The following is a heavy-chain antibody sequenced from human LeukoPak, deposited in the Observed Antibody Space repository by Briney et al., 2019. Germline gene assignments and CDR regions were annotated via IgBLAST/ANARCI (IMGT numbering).Heavy chain of an antibody. J-gene: IGHJ6*02. CDR3: ASRGGSGWPHYYYYYGMDV. Sequence: ASVKVSCKASGYTFTSYGISWVRQAPGQGLEWMGWISAYNGNTNYAQKLQGRVTMTTDTSTSTAYMELRSLRSDDTAVYYCASRGGSGWPHYYYYYGMDVWGQGTTVTVSS. CDR1: GYTFTSYG. CDR2: ISAYNGNT. V-gene: IGHV1-18*01. D-gene: IGHD6-19*01.